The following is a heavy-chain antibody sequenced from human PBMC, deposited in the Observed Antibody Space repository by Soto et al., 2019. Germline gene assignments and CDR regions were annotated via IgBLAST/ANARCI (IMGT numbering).Heavy chain of an antibody. J-gene: IGHJ4*02. D-gene: IGHD3-22*01. Sequence: PGGSLRLSCAASGFTFSTYSMTWVRQAPGKGLEWVSSISSSTTYIYYADSVKGRFTISRDNTKNSLYLQMNSLRAADTAIYHCARGTADYYDSSGYFEYWGQGTLVTVSS. CDR1: GFTFSTYS. CDR3: ARGTADYYDSSGYFEY. V-gene: IGHV3-21*01. CDR2: ISSSTTYI.